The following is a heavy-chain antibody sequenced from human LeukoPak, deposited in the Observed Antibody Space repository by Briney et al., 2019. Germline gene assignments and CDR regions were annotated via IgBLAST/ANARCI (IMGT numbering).Heavy chain of an antibody. Sequence: KPSETLSLTCTVSGGSVSSGSYYWSWIRQPPGKGLEWIGYIYYSGSTNYNPSLKSRVTISVDTSKNQFSLKLSSVTAADTAVYYCARGLRRFLEWLQARAFDIWGQGTMVTVSS. CDR3: ARGLRRFLEWLQARAFDI. J-gene: IGHJ3*02. CDR1: GGSVSSGSYY. V-gene: IGHV4-61*01. D-gene: IGHD3-3*01. CDR2: IYYSGST.